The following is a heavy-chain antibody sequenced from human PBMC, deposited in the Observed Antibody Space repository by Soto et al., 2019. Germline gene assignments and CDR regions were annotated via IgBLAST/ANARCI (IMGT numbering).Heavy chain of an antibody. V-gene: IGHV3-73*01. CDR2: IRSKANSYAT. CDR3: ARVAPEYSSTPRRFDF. D-gene: IGHD6-13*01. CDR1: GFTFSGSA. J-gene: IGHJ4*02. Sequence: GGSLRLSCAASGFTFSGSAMHWVRQASGKGLEWVGRIRSKANSYATAYAASVKGRFTIPRDDSKNTAYLQMNSLKTEDTAVYHCARVAPEYSSTPRRFDFWGQGTLVTVSS.